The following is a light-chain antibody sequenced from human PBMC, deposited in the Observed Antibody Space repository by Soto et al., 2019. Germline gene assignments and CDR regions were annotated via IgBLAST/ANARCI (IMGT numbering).Light chain of an antibody. CDR3: SSYTSTSTYV. J-gene: IGLJ1*01. V-gene: IGLV2-18*02. CDR2: EVS. CDR1: SSDVGSYNR. Sequence: QSALTQPPSVSGSPGQSVTISCTGTSSDVGSYNRVSWYQQPPGTAPKLMIYEVSNRPSGAPDRFSGSKSGNTASLTISGLQAEDEADYYCSSYTSTSTYVFGTGTKLPS.